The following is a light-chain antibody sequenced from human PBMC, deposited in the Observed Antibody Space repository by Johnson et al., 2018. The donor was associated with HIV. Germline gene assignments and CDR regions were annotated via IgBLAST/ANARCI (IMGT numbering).Light chain of an antibody. CDR2: ENN. CDR1: SSNIGNNY. Sequence: QSVLTQPPSVSAAPGQKVTISCSGSSSNIGNNYVSWYQQLPGTAPKLLIFENNKRPSGIPDRFSGSKSGTSATLGITGLQTGDEAGYYCGTWDSRLIAGGVVGTGTKVTVL. J-gene: IGLJ1*01. V-gene: IGLV1-51*02. CDR3: GTWDSRLIAGGV.